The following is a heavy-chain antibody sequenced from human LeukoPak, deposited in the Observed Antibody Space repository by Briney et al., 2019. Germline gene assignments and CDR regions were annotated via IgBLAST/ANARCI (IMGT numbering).Heavy chain of an antibody. CDR2: IYYSGST. Sequence: PSQTLSLTCTVSGGSISSYYWSWIRQPPGKGLEWIGYIYYSGSTNYNPSLKSRVTISVDTSKNQFSLKLNSVTAADTAVYYCARRGDQYDYWGQGTLVTVSS. V-gene: IGHV4-59*08. CDR3: ARRGDQYDY. CDR1: GGSISSYY. J-gene: IGHJ4*02. D-gene: IGHD3-10*01.